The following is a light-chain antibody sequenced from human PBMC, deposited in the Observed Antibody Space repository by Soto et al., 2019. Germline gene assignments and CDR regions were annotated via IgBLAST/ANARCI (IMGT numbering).Light chain of an antibody. J-gene: IGLJ1*01. CDR1: SSDVGGYNY. CDR2: DVS. CDR3: SSYISSITYV. Sequence: QSALTQPASVSGSPGQSITISCTGTSSDVGGYNYVSWYQQHPGKAPKLMIYDVSRRPSGVSHRFSGSKSGNAASLTISGLQPEDEADYFCSSYISSITYVFGTGTKLTVL. V-gene: IGLV2-14*03.